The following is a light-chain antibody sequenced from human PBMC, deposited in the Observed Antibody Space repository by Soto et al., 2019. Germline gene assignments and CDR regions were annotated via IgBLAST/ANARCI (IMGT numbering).Light chain of an antibody. CDR1: SSNIGAGYD. CDR2: GNT. V-gene: IGLV1-40*01. CDR3: SSYTSSSTLYV. Sequence: QSVLTQPPSVSGAPGQRVTISCTASSSNIGAGYDVHWYQQLPGTAPKLLIYGNTNRPSGVPDRFSGSKSGTSASLAITGLQAEDEADYYCSSYTSSSTLYVFGTGTKVTVL. J-gene: IGLJ1*01.